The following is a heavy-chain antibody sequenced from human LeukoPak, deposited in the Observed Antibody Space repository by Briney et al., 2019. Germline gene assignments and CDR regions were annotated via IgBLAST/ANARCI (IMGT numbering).Heavy chain of an antibody. J-gene: IGHJ6*02. D-gene: IGHD2-2*01. Sequence: ASVTVSCTASGYTFTSYDMHWVRQAPGQGLEWMGIINPSGGSTSYAQKFQGRVTMTRDTSTSTVYMELSTLRSEDTAVYYCATDKWVVVPAAHYYYYYGMDVWGQGTTVTVSS. CDR2: INPSGGST. V-gene: IGHV1-46*01. CDR3: ATDKWVVVPAAHYYYYYGMDV. CDR1: GYTFTSYD.